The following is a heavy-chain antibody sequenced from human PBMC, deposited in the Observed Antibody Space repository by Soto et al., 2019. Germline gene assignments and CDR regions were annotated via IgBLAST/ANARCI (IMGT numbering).Heavy chain of an antibody. CDR2: ISSSSSYI. D-gene: IGHD3-10*01. J-gene: IGHJ3*02. CDR1: GFTFSSYS. CDR3: ARDRGGDLKAFDI. V-gene: IGHV3-21*01. Sequence: EVQLVESGGGLVKPGGSLRLSCAASGFTFSSYSMNWVRQAPGKGLEWVSSISSSSSYIYYADSVKGRFTISRDNAKNSVYLQMSRVLAADTAVFDCARDRGGDLKAFDIWGQGTMVTVSS.